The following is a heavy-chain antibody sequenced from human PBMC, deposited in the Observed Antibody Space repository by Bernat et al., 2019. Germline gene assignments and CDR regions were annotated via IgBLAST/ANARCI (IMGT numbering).Heavy chain of an antibody. D-gene: IGHD5-24*01. J-gene: IGHJ3*02. Sequence: EVQLVEPGGGLVQPGGSLRLSCAVSGFTFSSYWMSWVRQAPGKGLECVVNIKQDGSEKYYVDSVKGRFTIFRDNAKNSLYLQMNSLRAEDTAVYDCARDHVEMATTDAIDIWGQETMVTVSS. V-gene: IGHV3-7*01. CDR1: GFTFSSYW. CDR2: IKQDGSEK. CDR3: ARDHVEMATTDAIDI.